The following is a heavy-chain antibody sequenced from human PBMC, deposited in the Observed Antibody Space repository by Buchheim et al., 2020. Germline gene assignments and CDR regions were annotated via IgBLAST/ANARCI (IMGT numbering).Heavy chain of an antibody. CDR2: ISSSSTTI. Sequence: EVQLVESGGGLVKPGGSLRLSCAASGFTFSSYSMNWVRQAPGKGLEWVSYISSSSTTIYYADSVKGRFSISRDNAKNSLYLQMSSLRAEDTAVYYCARETYSYGYNDFDYWGQGTL. CDR3: ARETYSYGYNDFDY. D-gene: IGHD5-18*01. CDR1: GFTFSSYS. J-gene: IGHJ4*02. V-gene: IGHV3-48*01.